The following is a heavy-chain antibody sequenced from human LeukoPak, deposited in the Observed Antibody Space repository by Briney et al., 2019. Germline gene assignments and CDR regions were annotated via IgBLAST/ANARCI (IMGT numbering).Heavy chain of an antibody. CDR2: INHSGST. V-gene: IGHV4-34*01. D-gene: IGHD3-22*01. J-gene: IGHJ4*02. CDR1: GGSFSGYY. CDR3: ARAEGYYDSSGYCFDY. Sequence: PSETLSLTCAVYGGSFSGYYWSWIRQPPGKGLEWIGEINHSGSTNYNPSLKSRVTMSVDTSKNQFSLKLSSVTAADTAVYYCARAEGYYDSSGYCFDYWGQGTLVTVSS.